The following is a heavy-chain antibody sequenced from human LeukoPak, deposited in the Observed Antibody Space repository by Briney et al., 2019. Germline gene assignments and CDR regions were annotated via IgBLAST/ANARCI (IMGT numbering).Heavy chain of an antibody. Sequence: SETLSLTCTVSGGSISSGGYYWSWIRQHPGQGLEWIGYIYYSGSTYYNPSLKSRVTISVDTSKNQFSLKLSSVTAADTAVYYCARDFPYCSSTSCSGMDVWGQGTTVTVSS. CDR1: GGSISSGGYY. CDR3: ARDFPYCSSTSCSGMDV. CDR2: IYYSGST. D-gene: IGHD2-2*01. J-gene: IGHJ6*02. V-gene: IGHV4-31*03.